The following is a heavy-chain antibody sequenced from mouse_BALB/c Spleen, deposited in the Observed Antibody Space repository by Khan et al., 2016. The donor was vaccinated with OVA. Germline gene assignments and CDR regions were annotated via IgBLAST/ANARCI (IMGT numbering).Heavy chain of an antibody. CDR3: TSNNVRYDYSMDY. D-gene: IGHD2-10*02. CDR2: IRSKANNHAT. CDR1: GFTFSDAW. V-gene: IGHV6-6*01. J-gene: IGHJ4*01. Sequence: EVKLEESGGGLVQPGGSMKLSCAASGFTFSDAWMDWVRQSPEKGLEWVAEIRSKANNHATYYSESVSGRFTISRANYKIRVNLQMNRVRAEDTGSYYCTSNNVRYDYSMDYWGQGTSVTVSS.